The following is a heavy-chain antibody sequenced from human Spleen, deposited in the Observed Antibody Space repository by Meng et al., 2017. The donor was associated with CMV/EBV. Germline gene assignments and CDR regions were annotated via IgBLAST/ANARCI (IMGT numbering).Heavy chain of an antibody. CDR3: ARQARDALNIVVVPAAFYYFDY. CDR2: IYYSGST. Sequence: QVQLQESGPGLVKPSETLSLTCTASGCSVSRYYWSWIRQPPGQGLEWIGYIYYSGSTNYNPSLKSRVTISVDTSKNQFSLKLSSVTAADTAMYYCARQARDALNIVVVPAAFYYFDYWGQGTLVTVSS. D-gene: IGHD2-2*01. J-gene: IGHJ4*02. CDR1: GCSVSRYY. V-gene: IGHV4-59*02.